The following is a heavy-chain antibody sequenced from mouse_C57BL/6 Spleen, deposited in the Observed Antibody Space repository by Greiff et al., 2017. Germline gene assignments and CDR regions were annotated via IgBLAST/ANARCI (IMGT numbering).Heavy chain of an antibody. CDR2: IYPGSGNT. J-gene: IGHJ4*01. Sequence: VKLQQSGAELVRPGASVKLSCKASGYTFTDYYINWVKQRPGQGLEWIARIYPGSGNTYYNEKFKGKATLTAEKSSSTASMQLSSLTSEDSAVYLCALGYDMDDGGKGTSVKVSS. V-gene: IGHV1-76*01. D-gene: IGHD2-10*02. CDR1: GYTFTDYY. CDR3: ALGYDMDD.